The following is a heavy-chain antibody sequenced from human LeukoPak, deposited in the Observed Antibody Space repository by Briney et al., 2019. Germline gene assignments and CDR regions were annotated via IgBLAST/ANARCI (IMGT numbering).Heavy chain of an antibody. CDR3: ARAGSPLNPRGWYFDL. Sequence: PSETLSLTCTVSGGSISSYYWSWIRQPPGKGLEWIGYIYYSGSTNYNPSLKSRVTISVDTSKNQFSLKLSSVTAADTAVYYCARAGSPLNPRGWYFDLWGRGTLVTVSS. V-gene: IGHV4-59*01. J-gene: IGHJ2*01. CDR2: IYYSGST. D-gene: IGHD3-16*01. CDR1: GGSISSYY.